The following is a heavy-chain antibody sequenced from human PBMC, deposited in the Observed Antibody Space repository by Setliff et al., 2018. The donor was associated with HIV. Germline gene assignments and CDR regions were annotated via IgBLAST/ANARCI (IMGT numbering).Heavy chain of an antibody. V-gene: IGHV3-73*01. CDR1: GFTFSGSA. J-gene: IGHJ4*02. CDR2: IRSKANSYAT. CDR3: TSAFADYAYWYFDY. Sequence: GESLKISCAASGFTFSGSAMHWVRQASGKGLEWVGRIRSKANSYATAYAASVKGRFTISRDDSKSIAYLQMNSLKTEDTAVYYCTSAFADYAYWYFDYWGQGTLVTVSS. D-gene: IGHD2-8*02.